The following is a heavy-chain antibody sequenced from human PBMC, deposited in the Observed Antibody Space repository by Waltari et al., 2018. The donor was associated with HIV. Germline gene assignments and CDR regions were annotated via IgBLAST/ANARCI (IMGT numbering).Heavy chain of an antibody. V-gene: IGHV3-30*04. CDR3: ARGYNWNIRTPGFCDY. CDR2: IPYDGRNI. D-gene: IGHD1-1*01. CDR1: GFAFNSYA. J-gene: IGHJ4*02. Sequence: QVQLVESGGGVVQPGRSLRLSCVGSGFAFNSYAVNWVRQAPGEGLEWVARIPYDGRNIHYADSVRGRFTISRDNSKNTVYLQMNGLRPEDTAVYYCARGYNWNIRTPGFCDYWGQGTLVTVSS.